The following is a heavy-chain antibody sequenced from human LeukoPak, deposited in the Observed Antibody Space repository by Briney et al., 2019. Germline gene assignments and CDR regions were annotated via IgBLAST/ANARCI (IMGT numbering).Heavy chain of an antibody. CDR1: GFTFNTHG. Sequence: PGKSLRLSCTASGFTFNTHGMHWVRQVPGKGLEWVTLISPDGNKKYYADSVKGRFTISRDNSKNTLHLQMNSLRAEDTAIYYCAKEGFDYWGQGTLVTVSS. CDR3: AKEGFDY. J-gene: IGHJ4*02. CDR2: ISPDGNKK. V-gene: IGHV3-30*18.